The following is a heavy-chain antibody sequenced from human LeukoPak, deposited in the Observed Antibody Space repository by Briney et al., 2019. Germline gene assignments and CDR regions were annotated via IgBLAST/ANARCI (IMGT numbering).Heavy chain of an antibody. Sequence: ASVKVSCKASGYTFTSYDINWVRQAPGQGLEWMGRIIPILGIANYAQKFQGRVTITADKSTSTAYMELSSLRSEDTAVYYCARVRYYDILTGYYYFDYWGQGTLVTVSS. CDR1: GYTFTSYD. D-gene: IGHD3-9*01. CDR3: ARVRYYDILTGYYYFDY. CDR2: IIPILGIA. V-gene: IGHV1-69*04. J-gene: IGHJ4*02.